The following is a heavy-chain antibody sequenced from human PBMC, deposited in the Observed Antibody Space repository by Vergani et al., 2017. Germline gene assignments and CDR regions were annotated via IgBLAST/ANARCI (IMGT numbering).Heavy chain of an antibody. CDR2: IWYDGTNK. CDR1: GFIFSSYG. J-gene: IGHJ4*02. D-gene: IGHD1-1*01. Sequence: QVQLVESGGGVVQPGRSLRLSCAASGFIFSSYGMQWVRQAPGKGLEWVAGIWYDGTNKYYADSVKGRFTISRDNSKNTLYLQMNSPRAEDTAVYYCAREVQFGSRFADYWGQGTLVTVSS. CDR3: AREVQFGSRFADY. V-gene: IGHV3-33*01.